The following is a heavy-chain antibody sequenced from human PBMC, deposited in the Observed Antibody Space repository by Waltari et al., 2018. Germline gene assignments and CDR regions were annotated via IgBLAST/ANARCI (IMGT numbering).Heavy chain of an antibody. CDR2: ILYDGSNK. CDR1: GFTLSSYG. J-gene: IGHJ6*02. V-gene: IGHV3-33*01. CDR3: ARVETSGTLYGMDV. Sequence: QVQLGESGRGGVQRGRCLRLAGAAEGFTLSSYGMHGVRQAAGKVLAWVGVILYDGSNKYYADSVKGPFTISIDNSKNTLYLQLNSLRAEDTAVYYCARVETSGTLYGMDVWGQGTTVTVSS. D-gene: IGHD1-26*01.